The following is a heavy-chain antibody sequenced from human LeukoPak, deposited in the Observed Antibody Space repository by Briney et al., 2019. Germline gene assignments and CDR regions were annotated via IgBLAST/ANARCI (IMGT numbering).Heavy chain of an antibody. CDR2: ISGSGTST. Sequence: GGSLRLSCTASGFTFSSYAMNWVRQAPGKGLEWVSGISGSGTSTYYADSVKGRFTISRDNSKNTLYLQMNSLRAEDTAVYYCAKPAGWYYDSSGYFNYWGQGILVTVSS. CDR1: GFTFSSYA. J-gene: IGHJ4*02. CDR3: AKPAGWYYDSSGYFNY. D-gene: IGHD3-22*01. V-gene: IGHV3-23*01.